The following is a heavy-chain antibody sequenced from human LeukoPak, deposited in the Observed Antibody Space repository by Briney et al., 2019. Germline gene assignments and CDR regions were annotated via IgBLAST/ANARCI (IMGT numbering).Heavy chain of an antibody. Sequence: PSETLSLTCTVSGGSISSYYWSWIRQPPGKGLEWIGYIYYSGSTNYNPSLKSRVTISVDTSKNQFSLKLSSVTAADTAVYYCARAPLLLWFGELFSIDYWGQGTLVTVSS. V-gene: IGHV4-59*01. CDR3: ARAPLLLWFGELFSIDY. CDR2: IYYSGST. D-gene: IGHD3-10*01. J-gene: IGHJ4*02. CDR1: GGSISSYY.